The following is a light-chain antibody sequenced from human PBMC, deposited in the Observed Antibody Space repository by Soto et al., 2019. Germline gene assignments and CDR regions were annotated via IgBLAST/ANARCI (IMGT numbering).Light chain of an antibody. Sequence: DMQLKKTQSSVSASVGDRVTITCRASQGIASWLAWYQQKPGKAPKLLIFAASSLQSGVPPRFSGSGSGTDFTLTISNLQPEDSATYYCPQTNNFPSFGGGSKVDIK. CDR2: AAS. V-gene: IGKV1D-12*01. J-gene: IGKJ4*01. CDR3: PQTNNFPS. CDR1: QGIASW.